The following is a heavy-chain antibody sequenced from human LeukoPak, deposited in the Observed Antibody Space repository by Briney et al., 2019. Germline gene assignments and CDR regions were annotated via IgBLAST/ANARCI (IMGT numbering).Heavy chain of an antibody. V-gene: IGHV4-4*07. J-gene: IGHJ4*02. CDR1: GGSISSYY. CDR3: ARDGTYNSFDY. Sequence: SETLSLTCTVSGGSISSYYWSWIRQPAGKGLEWIGRIYSSGSTTYNPSLKSRVSLSVDTSKNQFSLELSSVTAADTAAYYCARDGTYNSFDYWGQGTLVTVSS. CDR2: IYSSGST. D-gene: IGHD1-14*01.